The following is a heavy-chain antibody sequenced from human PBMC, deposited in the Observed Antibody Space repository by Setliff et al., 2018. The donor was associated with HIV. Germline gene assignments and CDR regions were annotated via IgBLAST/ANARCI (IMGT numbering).Heavy chain of an antibody. CDR3: ARDQKLELRDYYYYHMDV. CDR2: INDLGTA. CDR1: GGSISSGSYY. V-gene: IGHV4-39*07. D-gene: IGHD1-7*01. J-gene: IGHJ6*03. Sequence: PSETLSLTCTVSGGSISSGSYYWSWIRQPPGKGPEWIGEINDLGTADYSPSLNSRVTISLDTSRKQLSLKMRSVTAADTAMYYCARDQKLELRDYYYYHMDVWGKGTAVTVSS.